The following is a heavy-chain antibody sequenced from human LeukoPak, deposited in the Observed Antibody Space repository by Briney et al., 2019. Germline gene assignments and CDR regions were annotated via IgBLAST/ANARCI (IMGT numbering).Heavy chain of an antibody. CDR3: ASGLCGGDCYNFDY. J-gene: IGHJ4*02. CDR1: GGTFSSYA. Sequence: ASVKVSCKASGGTFSSYAISWVRQAPGQGLEWMGRIIPIFGIANYAQKFQGRVTITADKSTSTAYMELSSLRSEDTAVYYCASGLCGGDCYNFDYGGQGTLVTVS. D-gene: IGHD2-21*02. V-gene: IGHV1-69*04. CDR2: IIPIFGIA.